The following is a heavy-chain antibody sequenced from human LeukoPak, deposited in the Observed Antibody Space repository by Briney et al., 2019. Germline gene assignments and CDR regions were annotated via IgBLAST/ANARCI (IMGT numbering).Heavy chain of an antibody. J-gene: IGHJ4*02. V-gene: IGHV3-7*01. CDR1: GFTSGTSW. CDR2: INQDGSAQ. Sequence: GESLKISCAASGFTSGTSWMSWVRQAPGKGLEWVANINQDGSAQYYVDSVKGRFTISRDNAKNSLFLQMNSLRAEDTAVYYCARDFAREFTIDYWGQGTLVTVSS. D-gene: IGHD3-10*01. CDR3: ARDFAREFTIDY.